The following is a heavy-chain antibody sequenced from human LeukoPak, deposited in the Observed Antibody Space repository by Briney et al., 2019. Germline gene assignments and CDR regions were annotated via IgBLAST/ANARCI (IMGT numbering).Heavy chain of an antibody. CDR1: GFTFSSYA. CDR2: ISGSGGST. V-gene: IGHV3-23*01. J-gene: IGHJ6*02. D-gene: IGHD4-17*01. CDR3: AKDRPDGDDYGDYAPPFYYYYYGMDV. Sequence: GGSLRLSCAASGFTFSSYAMSWVRQAPGKGLEWVSAISGSGGSTYYADSVKGRFTISRDNSKNTLYLQMNSLRAEDTAVYYCAKDRPDGDDYGDYAPPFYYYYYGMDVWGQGTTVTVSS.